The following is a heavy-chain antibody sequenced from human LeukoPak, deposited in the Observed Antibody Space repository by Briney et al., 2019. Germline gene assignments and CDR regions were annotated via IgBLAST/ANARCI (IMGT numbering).Heavy chain of an antibody. J-gene: IGHJ5*02. CDR2: IYYSGST. V-gene: IGHV4-59*02. CDR1: GGSVSSYY. D-gene: IGHD3-10*01. Sequence: SETLSLTCTVSGGSVSSYYWSWIRQPPGKGLEWIGYIYYSGSTNYKPSLKSRVTISVDTSKNQFSLKLSSVTAADTAVYYCARGGYYGSGNDFRFDPWGQGTPVTVSS. CDR3: ARGGYYGSGNDFRFDP.